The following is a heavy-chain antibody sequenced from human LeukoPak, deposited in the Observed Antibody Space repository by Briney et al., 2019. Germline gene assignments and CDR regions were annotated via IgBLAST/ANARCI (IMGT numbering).Heavy chain of an antibody. Sequence: GESLKISCKGSGYSFTSYWIGWVRQMPGKGLEWLGINNPGDSDTRYSPSFQGQVTISADKSISTANLQWSSLKASDTAMYYCARRIGSGWYDYWGQGTLVTVSS. CDR2: NNPGDSDT. J-gene: IGHJ4*02. V-gene: IGHV5-51*01. CDR3: ARRIGSGWYDY. CDR1: GYSFTSYW. D-gene: IGHD6-19*01.